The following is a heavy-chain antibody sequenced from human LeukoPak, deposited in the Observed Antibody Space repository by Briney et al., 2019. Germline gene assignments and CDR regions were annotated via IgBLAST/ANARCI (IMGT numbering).Heavy chain of an antibody. D-gene: IGHD2/OR15-2a*01. CDR3: AKARSLLPDY. CDR2: IRYDGSDK. V-gene: IGHV3-30*02. CDR1: GFTFSSYG. J-gene: IGHJ4*02. Sequence: PGGSLRLSCAASGFTFSSYGMHWVRQAPGKGLEWVAFIRYDGSDKYYADSVKGRFTISRDNSKNTPYLQMNSLRVEDTAVYYCAKARSLLPDYWGQGTLVTVSS.